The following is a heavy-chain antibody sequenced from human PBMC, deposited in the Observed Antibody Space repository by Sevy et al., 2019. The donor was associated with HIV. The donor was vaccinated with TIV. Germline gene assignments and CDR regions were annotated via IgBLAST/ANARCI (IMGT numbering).Heavy chain of an antibody. CDR1: GYTFSDSGYY. D-gene: IGHD3-3*01. Sequence: ASVKVSCKASGYTFSDSGYYVHWVRQAPGQALEWMGWINPKSGATNYAQKFQGRVTMTRETSVSTANMELSRLRSDDTAVYYCARESYDFWTGPVDYDYGMDVWGQGTTVTVSS. CDR2: INPKSGAT. V-gene: IGHV1-2*02. J-gene: IGHJ6*02. CDR3: ARESYDFWTGPVDYDYGMDV.